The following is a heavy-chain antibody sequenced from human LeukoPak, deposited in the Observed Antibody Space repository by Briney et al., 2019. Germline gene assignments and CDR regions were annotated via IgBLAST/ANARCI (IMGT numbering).Heavy chain of an antibody. CDR2: IKEDATKK. Sequence: PGGSLRLSCAASGFIFSNYWMTWVRQAPGKGLEWVANIKEDATKKNYIDSVKGRFTISGDNAKNSLYLQMNSLRADDTAVYYCATPLDYYDTSGYHQGGDWGQGTLVTVSS. CDR1: GFIFSNYW. V-gene: IGHV3-7*03. J-gene: IGHJ4*02. CDR3: ATPLDYYDTSGYHQGGD. D-gene: IGHD3-22*01.